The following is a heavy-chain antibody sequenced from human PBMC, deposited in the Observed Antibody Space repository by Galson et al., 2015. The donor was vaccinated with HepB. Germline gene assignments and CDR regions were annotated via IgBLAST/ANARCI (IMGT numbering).Heavy chain of an antibody. D-gene: IGHD3-10*01. V-gene: IGHV4-39*02. J-gene: IGHJ3*02. Sequence: ETLSLTCPVSGGSISNSRYYWGWIRQPPGKGLEWIGHIYYNGNTYYNPSLKSRVTISVDTSKNQFSLKLSSVTAADTAVYYCARASPDSGNYGLTDAFEIWGQGTMVPVPS. CDR2: IYYNGNT. CDR3: ARASPDSGNYGLTDAFEI. CDR1: GGSISNSRYY.